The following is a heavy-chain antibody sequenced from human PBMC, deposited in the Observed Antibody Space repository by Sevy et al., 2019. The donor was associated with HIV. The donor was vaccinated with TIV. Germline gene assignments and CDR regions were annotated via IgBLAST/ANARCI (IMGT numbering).Heavy chain of an antibody. D-gene: IGHD3-22*01. Sequence: GGSLTLSCAASGFTFTTYDMTWVRQAPGKGLEWISYISSSANDIKYADSVKGRFTISRDNARNSLNLAMSSLRAEDTAVYYCAREGLGGFYSSLDRWGQGTLVTVSS. J-gene: IGHJ5*02. CDR2: ISSSANDI. CDR3: AREGLGGFYSSLDR. V-gene: IGHV3-48*03. CDR1: GFTFTTYD.